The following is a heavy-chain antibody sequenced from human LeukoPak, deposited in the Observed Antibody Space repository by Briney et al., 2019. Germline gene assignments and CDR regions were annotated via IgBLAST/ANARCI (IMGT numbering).Heavy chain of an antibody. V-gene: IGHV3-21*01. CDR3: ARNRGDPSYFDY. CDR1: GFTFSSYS. D-gene: IGHD4-17*01. Sequence: GGSLRLSCAASGFTFSSYSMNWVRQAPGKGLEWVSSISTSSSYIYYADSVKGRFTISRNNPKNSLYLQMNSLRAEDTAVYYCARNRGDPSYFDYWGQGTLVTVSS. CDR2: ISTSSSYI. J-gene: IGHJ4*02.